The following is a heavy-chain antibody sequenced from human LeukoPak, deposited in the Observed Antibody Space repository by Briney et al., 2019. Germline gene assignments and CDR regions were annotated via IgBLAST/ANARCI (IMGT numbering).Heavy chain of an antibody. J-gene: IGHJ4*02. V-gene: IGHV3-53*01. D-gene: IGHD6-6*01. Sequence: GGSLRLSCAASGFTVSSNYMSWVRQAPGKGLEWVSVIYSGGSTYYADSVKGRFTISRDNSKNTLYLQMNSLRADDTAVYFCAKKLGSSPGDFFDYWGQGTLVTVSS. CDR2: IYSGGST. CDR1: GFTVSSNY. CDR3: AKKLGSSPGDFFDY.